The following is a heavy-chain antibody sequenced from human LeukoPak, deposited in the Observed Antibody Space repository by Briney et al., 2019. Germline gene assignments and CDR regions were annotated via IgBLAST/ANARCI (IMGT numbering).Heavy chain of an antibody. CDR1: GYTFTSYG. Sequence: GASVTVSCKASGYTFTSYGISWVRQAPGQGLEWMGWISAYNGNTNYAQKLQGRVTMTTDTSTSTAYMELRSLRSDDTAVYYCARVTYYYDSSGYYFDYWGQGTLVTVSS. D-gene: IGHD3-22*01. V-gene: IGHV1-18*01. J-gene: IGHJ4*02. CDR3: ARVTYYYDSSGYYFDY. CDR2: ISAYNGNT.